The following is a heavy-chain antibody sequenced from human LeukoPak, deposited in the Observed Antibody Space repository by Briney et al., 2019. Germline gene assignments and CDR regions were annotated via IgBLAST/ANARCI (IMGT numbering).Heavy chain of an antibody. CDR2: ISSSSSYI. CDR3: AALDLGHDY. D-gene: IGHD3-10*01. J-gene: IGHJ4*02. Sequence: PGGSLRLFRAGSGFTFSSYSMNWVRQAPGEGLEWVACISSSSSYIYFADSVKGRFTISRDNAKTTLYLQMNILRAEDTAVYCCAALDLGHDYWGQGTLVTVSS. V-gene: IGHV3-21*01. CDR1: GFTFSSYS.